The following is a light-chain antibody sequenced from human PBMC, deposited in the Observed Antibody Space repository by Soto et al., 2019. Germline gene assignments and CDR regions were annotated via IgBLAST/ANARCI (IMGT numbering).Light chain of an antibody. CDR2: EGS. CDR1: SSDVGSYDY. CDR3: CSYAGSSTFPYV. Sequence: QSVLIQPPSVSGSPGQSVTISCTGTSSDVGSYDYVSWYQQHPGKAPKLMIYEGSKRPSGVSNRFSGSKSGNTASLTISGLQAEDEADYYCCSYAGSSTFPYVFGTGTKVTVL. J-gene: IGLJ1*01. V-gene: IGLV2-23*03.